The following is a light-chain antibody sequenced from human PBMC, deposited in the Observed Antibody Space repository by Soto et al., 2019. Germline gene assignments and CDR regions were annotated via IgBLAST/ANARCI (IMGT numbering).Light chain of an antibody. V-gene: IGKV1-5*01. CDR2: DAS. J-gene: IGKJ1*01. Sequence: QMTQSPSTLSASVGDRVTITCRASQSISSWLAWYQQKPGKAPKLLIYDASSLESGVPSRFSGSGSGTEFTLTISSLQPDDFATYYCQQYNSYPWTFGQGTKVEIK. CDR3: QQYNSYPWT. CDR1: QSISSW.